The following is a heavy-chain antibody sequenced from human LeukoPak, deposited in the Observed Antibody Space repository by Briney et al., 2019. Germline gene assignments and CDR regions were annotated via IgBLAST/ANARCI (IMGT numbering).Heavy chain of an antibody. CDR3: ARIPGATMVRGAANYYYGMDV. V-gene: IGHV5-51*01. J-gene: IGHJ6*02. D-gene: IGHD3-10*01. CDR1: GYNFTTYW. Sequence: GESLKISCQGSGYNFTTYWIGWVRQMPGKGLEWMGIIYPGDSDTRYSPSFQGQVTISADKSISTAYLQWSSLKASDTAMYYCARIPGATMVRGAANYYYGMDVWGQGTTVTVSS. CDR2: IYPGDSDT.